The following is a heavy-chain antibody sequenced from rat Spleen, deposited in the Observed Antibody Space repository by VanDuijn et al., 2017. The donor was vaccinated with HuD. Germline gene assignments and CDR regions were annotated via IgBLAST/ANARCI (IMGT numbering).Heavy chain of an antibody. D-gene: IGHD1-6*01. CDR1: GFTFSNYG. J-gene: IGHJ2*01. Sequence: EVQLVESGGGLVQPGSSLKLSCAASGFTFSNYGMAWVRQTPTKGLEWVAYISTAGSNTFYRDSVKGRFTISRDNDKSTLHLQMDSLRSEDTATYYCTTWDYYDNRFDYWGQGVMVTVSS. CDR2: ISTAGSNT. CDR3: TTWDYYDNRFDY. V-gene: IGHV5-27*01.